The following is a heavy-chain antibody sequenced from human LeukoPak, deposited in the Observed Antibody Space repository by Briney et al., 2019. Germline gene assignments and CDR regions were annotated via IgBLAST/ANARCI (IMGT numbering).Heavy chain of an antibody. CDR2: IIPILGIA. Sequence: SVKVSCKASGGTFSSYAISWVRQAPGQGLEWMGRIIPILGIANYAQKFQGRVTITADKSTSTAYMELSSLRSEDTAVYYCARVATRFSAYGMDVWGQGITVTVSS. V-gene: IGHV1-69*04. CDR3: ARVATRFSAYGMDV. J-gene: IGHJ6*02. CDR1: GGTFSSYA. D-gene: IGHD5-12*01.